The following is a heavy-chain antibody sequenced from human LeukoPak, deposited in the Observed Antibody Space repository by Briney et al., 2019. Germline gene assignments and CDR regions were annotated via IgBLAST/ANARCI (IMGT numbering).Heavy chain of an antibody. CDR2: INGDGRNI. J-gene: IGHJ5*02. D-gene: IGHD6-13*01. CDR1: GFTFSSYW. CDR3: ARLTIAANVTS. Sequence: GGSLRLSCAASGFTFSSYWMHWVRQDPRKGLVWVSRINGDGRNINYADSVKGRFTISRDNAKNTLYLQMNSLRAEDTAVYYCARLTIAANVTSWGRGTLVTVSS. V-gene: IGHV3-74*01.